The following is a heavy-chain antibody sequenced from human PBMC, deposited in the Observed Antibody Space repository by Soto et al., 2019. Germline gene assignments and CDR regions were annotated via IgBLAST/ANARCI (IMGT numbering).Heavy chain of an antibody. CDR3: AGGGGRRTAHDAFDI. J-gene: IGHJ3*02. CDR2: ISSSSSYI. V-gene: IGHV3-48*03. D-gene: IGHD1-26*01. CDR1: GFTFSSYE. Sequence: EVQLVESGGGLVQPGGSLRLSCVASGFTFSSYEMNWVRQAPGKGLEWISHISSSSSYIYYADSVKGRFTISRDNAKNSLYLQMNSLRAEDTAVYYCAGGGGRRTAHDAFDIWGQGTMVTVSS.